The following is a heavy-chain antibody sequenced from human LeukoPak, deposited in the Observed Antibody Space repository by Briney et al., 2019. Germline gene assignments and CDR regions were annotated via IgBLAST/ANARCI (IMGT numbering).Heavy chain of an antibody. CDR2: INPNSGGT. Sequence: GASVKVSCKASGYTFTAYYIHWVRQAPGQGLEWMGWINPNSGGTNYAQKFQGRVTMTRDTSISTAYMELSRLRSDDTAVYYCARVKDMVRGVFFDFWGQGTLVTVSS. J-gene: IGHJ4*02. D-gene: IGHD3-10*01. V-gene: IGHV1-2*02. CDR1: GYTFTAYY. CDR3: ARVKDMVRGVFFDF.